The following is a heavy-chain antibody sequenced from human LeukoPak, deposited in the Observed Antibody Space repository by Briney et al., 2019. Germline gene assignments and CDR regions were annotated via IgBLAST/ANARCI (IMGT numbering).Heavy chain of an antibody. V-gene: IGHV3-33*01. CDR1: GFTFGSYG. D-gene: IGHD5-18*01. CDR3: ARKKRVDTDSIMVYYYYAMDV. J-gene: IGHJ6*02. CDR2: IWYDGSNK. Sequence: GGSLRLSCAASGFTFGSYGMHWVRQAPGKGLEWAAVIWYDGSNKYYADSVKGRFTISRDNSKKTLYLQMNNLRAEDTAVYYCARKKRVDTDSIMVYYYYAMDVWGQGTTVTVSS.